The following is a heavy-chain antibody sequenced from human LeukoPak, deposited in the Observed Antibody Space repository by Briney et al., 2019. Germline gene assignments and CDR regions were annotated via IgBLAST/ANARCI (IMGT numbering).Heavy chain of an antibody. Sequence: TPSETLSLTCTVSGGSISSCSYYWGWIRQPPGKGLEWIGSIYYSGSTYYNPSLKSRVTISVDTFKNQFSLKLSSVTAADTAVYYCARWAAGTSYFDYWGQGTLVTVSS. CDR3: ARWAAGTSYFDY. J-gene: IGHJ4*02. CDR2: IYYSGST. V-gene: IGHV4-39*01. CDR1: GGSISSCSYY. D-gene: IGHD6-13*01.